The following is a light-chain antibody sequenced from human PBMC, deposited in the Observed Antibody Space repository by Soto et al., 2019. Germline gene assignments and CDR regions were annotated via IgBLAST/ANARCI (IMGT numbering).Light chain of an antibody. CDR1: QSISIY. V-gene: IGKV1-39*01. CDR3: QQSYSSPHT. CDR2: AAS. Sequence: IQITHSPSSLTASVRNRVTITCRASQSISIYLNWYQQKPGKAPKLLIYAASSLQSGVPSSFTGSGSGTDFTLTISSLQPEDFAIYYCQQSYSSPHTFGQGTKVDIK. J-gene: IGKJ1*01.